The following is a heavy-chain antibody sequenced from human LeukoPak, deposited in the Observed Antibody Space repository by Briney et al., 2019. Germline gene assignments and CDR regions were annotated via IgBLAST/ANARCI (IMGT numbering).Heavy chain of an antibody. J-gene: IGHJ6*02. CDR1: GGSISSYY. V-gene: IGHV4-4*07. CDR3: ASSALGYCSGGSCAAYYYYGMDV. Sequence: PSETLSLTCTVSGGSISSYYWSWIRQRAGKGLEWIGRIYTSGSTNYNPSLKSRVTMSVYTSKNQFSLKLSSVTAADTAVYYCASSALGYCSGGSCAAYYYYGMDVWGQGTTVTVSS. D-gene: IGHD2-15*01. CDR2: IYTSGST.